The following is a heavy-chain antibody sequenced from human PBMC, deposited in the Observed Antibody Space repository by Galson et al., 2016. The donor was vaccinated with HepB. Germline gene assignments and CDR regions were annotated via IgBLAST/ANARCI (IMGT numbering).Heavy chain of an antibody. V-gene: IGHV1-18*04. CDR3: ARERFLGYDYFMDV. D-gene: IGHD3-3*01. CDR2: INTYNDKT. J-gene: IGHJ6*03. Sequence: SVKVSCKASGYTFTSYGVSWVRQAPGQGLEWMGWINTYNDKTNYAQKFQGRVAMTTDTSTSTAYMELRSLFSDDTAVYYCARERFLGYDYFMDVWGQGTTVTVSS. CDR1: GYTFTSYG.